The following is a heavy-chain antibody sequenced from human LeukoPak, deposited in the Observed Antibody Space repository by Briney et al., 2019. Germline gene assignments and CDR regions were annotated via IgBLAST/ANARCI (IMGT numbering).Heavy chain of an antibody. CDR3: TRSEPPYPFDS. CDR1: GGSFSGNY. CDR2: ISHSGNT. J-gene: IGHJ4*02. V-gene: IGHV4-34*01. Sequence: SETLSLTCAVYGGSFSGNYWSWIRQPPGKNLEWIGEISHSGNTNYNPSLKSRVTISLDTSKNQFSLKLHSVTAADTAMYYCTRSEPPYPFDSWGQGTLVTVSS.